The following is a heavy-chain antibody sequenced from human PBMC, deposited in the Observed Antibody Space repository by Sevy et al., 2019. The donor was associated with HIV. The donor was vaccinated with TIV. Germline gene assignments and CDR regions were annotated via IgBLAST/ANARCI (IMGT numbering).Heavy chain of an antibody. Sequence: GGSLRLCCTASGFTFSNFGMHWVRQVPGKRLEWVTFIRYDGSDKYYAASVKGRFTISRDDSKNTLYLQIDSLRAEDTAIYYCAKDLAGPGRRYFDYWGQGTLVTVSS. CDR1: GFTFSNFG. J-gene: IGHJ4*02. V-gene: IGHV3-30*02. D-gene: IGHD6-13*01. CDR2: IRYDGSDK. CDR3: AKDLAGPGRRYFDY.